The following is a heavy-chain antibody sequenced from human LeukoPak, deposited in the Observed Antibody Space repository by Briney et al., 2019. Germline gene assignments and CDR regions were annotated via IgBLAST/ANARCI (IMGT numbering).Heavy chain of an antibody. CDR2: INPSGGST. V-gene: IGHV1-46*01. CDR3: ATTDHSSSWYRLDY. CDR1: GYTFTSYY. Sequence: ASVKVSCKASGYTFTSYYVHWVRQARGQGLEWTGIINPSGGSTSYAQKFQGRVTMTRDMSTSTVYMELSSLRSEDSAVYYCATTDHSSSWYRLDYWGQGTLVTVSS. D-gene: IGHD6-13*01. J-gene: IGHJ4*02.